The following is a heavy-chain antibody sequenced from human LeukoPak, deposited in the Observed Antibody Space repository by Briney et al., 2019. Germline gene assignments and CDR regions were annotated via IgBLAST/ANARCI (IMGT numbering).Heavy chain of an antibody. V-gene: IGHV3-21*01. CDR1: GFTFSTYS. Sequence: GGSLRLSCAASGFTFSTYSMNWVRQAPGKGLEWVSSIDFSSSYIYYIDSVKGQFTISRDNARNSLYLQMNSLRAEDTAVYYCARDATGFSSGMGVWGQGTTVTVSS. D-gene: IGHD7-27*01. CDR2: IDFSSSYI. CDR3: ARDATGFSSGMGV. J-gene: IGHJ6*02.